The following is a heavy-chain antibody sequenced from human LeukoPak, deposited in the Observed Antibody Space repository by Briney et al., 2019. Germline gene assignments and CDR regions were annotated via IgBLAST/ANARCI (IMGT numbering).Heavy chain of an antibody. V-gene: IGHV4-59*01. CDR3: ARVRQRITMVRGVAYFDY. J-gene: IGHJ4*02. CDR2: IYYSGST. D-gene: IGHD3-10*01. CDR1: GGSISSYY. Sequence: SETLSLTCTVSGGSISSYYWSWIRQPPGKGLEWIGYIYYSGSTNYNPSLKSRVTISVDTSKNQFSLKLSSVTAADTAVYYCARVRQRITMVRGVAYFDYWGQGTLVTVSS.